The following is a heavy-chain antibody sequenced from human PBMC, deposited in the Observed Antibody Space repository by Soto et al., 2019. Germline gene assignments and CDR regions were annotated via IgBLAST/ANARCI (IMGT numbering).Heavy chain of an antibody. CDR2: IKRKSDGGTT. D-gene: IGHD2-15*01. J-gene: IGHJ5*02. V-gene: IGHV3-15*01. Sequence: GWSLELCWAAWGFTFRDAWMSWVRQAAGKWVDWGFRIKRKSDGGTTEYVEPVRGRFTISSDDSKNTLYLLMNSMKTEDTAVYYCTTDLWRIAVVVGSTGYFNPWGQGTPVPVSS. CDR3: TTDLWRIAVVVGSTGYFNP. CDR1: GFTFRDAW.